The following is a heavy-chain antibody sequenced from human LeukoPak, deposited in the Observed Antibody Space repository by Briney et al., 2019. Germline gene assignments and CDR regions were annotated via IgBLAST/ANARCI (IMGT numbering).Heavy chain of an antibody. CDR2: IIPIFGTA. V-gene: IGHV1-69*13. CDR3: ARFMVRGRGYDAFDI. D-gene: IGHD3-10*01. J-gene: IGHJ3*02. Sequence: SVKVSCKASGGTFISYAISWVRQAPGQGLEWMGGIIPIFGTANYAQKFQGRVTITADESTSTAYMELSSLRSEDTAVYYCARFMVRGRGYDAFDIWGQGTMVSVSS. CDR1: GGTFISYA.